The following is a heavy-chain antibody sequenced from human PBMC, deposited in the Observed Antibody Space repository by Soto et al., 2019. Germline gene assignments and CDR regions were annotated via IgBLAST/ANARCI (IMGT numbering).Heavy chain of an antibody. J-gene: IGHJ6*02. Sequence: SETLSLTCTVSGGSISSYYWSWIRQPPGKGLEWIGYIYYSGSTNYNPSLKSRVTISVDTSKNQFSLKLSSVTAADTAVYYCARAGYDFWSGYYIRNYGMDVWGQGT. CDR3: ARAGYDFWSGYYIRNYGMDV. CDR2: IYYSGST. V-gene: IGHV4-59*01. D-gene: IGHD3-3*01. CDR1: GGSISSYY.